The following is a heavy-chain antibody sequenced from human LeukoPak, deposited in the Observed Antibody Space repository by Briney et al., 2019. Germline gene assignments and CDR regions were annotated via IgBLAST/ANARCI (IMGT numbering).Heavy chain of an antibody. Sequence: TGGSLKVSCAASGFTVSSNYMGWVRQAPGKGLEYVSVIYSGGATYYADSVKGRFTISRHNSKHTLYLQMNSLRAEDTAVYYCATLDLRGYYFNYWGRGTLLTVSS. V-gene: IGHV3-53*04. CDR1: GFTVSSNY. CDR3: ATLDLRGYYFNY. D-gene: IGHD3-22*01. J-gene: IGHJ4*02. CDR2: IYSGGAT.